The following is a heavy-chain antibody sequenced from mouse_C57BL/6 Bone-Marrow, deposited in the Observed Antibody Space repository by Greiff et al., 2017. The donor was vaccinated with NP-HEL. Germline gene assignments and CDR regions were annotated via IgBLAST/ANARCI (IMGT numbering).Heavy chain of an antibody. Sequence: QVQLQQSGAELAKPGASVKLSCKASGYTFTSYWMHWVKQRPGQGLEWIGYINPCSGYTKYNQKFKDKATLTVDKSSSTAYMQLSSLTYEDSAVDYCESDPYGKRAMDYWGQGTSVTVSS. V-gene: IGHV1-7*01. CDR2: INPCSGYT. D-gene: IGHD2-1*01. J-gene: IGHJ4*01. CDR3: ESDPYGKRAMDY. CDR1: GYTFTSYW.